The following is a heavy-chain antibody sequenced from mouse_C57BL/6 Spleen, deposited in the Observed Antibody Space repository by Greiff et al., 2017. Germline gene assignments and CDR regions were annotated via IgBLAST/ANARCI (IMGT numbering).Heavy chain of an antibody. CDR2: INPNNGGT. Sequence: VQLQQSGPELVKPGASVKIPCKASGYTFTDYNMDWVKQSHGKSLEWIGDINPNNGGTIYNQKFKGKATLTVNKSSSTAYMELRSLTSEDTAVYYCAIDGSSYSFAYWGQGTLVTVSA. J-gene: IGHJ3*01. CDR1: GYTFTDYN. D-gene: IGHD1-1*01. CDR3: AIDGSSYSFAY. V-gene: IGHV1-18*01.